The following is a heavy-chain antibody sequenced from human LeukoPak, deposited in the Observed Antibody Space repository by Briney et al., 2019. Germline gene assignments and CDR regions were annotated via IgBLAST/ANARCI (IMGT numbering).Heavy chain of an antibody. J-gene: IGHJ3*02. Sequence: GGSLGLSCAASGFTVSSNYMSWVRQAPGKGLEWVSIIYSGGSTYYAASVKGRFTISRHNSRNTLYLQMNSLRAEDTAVYYCAREVGGSAFDIWGQGTMVTVSS. D-gene: IGHD3-16*01. CDR3: AREVGGSAFDI. CDR2: IYSGGST. V-gene: IGHV3-53*04. CDR1: GFTVSSNY.